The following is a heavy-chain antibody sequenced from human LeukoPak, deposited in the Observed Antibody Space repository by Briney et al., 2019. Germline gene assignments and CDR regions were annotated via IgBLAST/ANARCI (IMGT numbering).Heavy chain of an antibody. J-gene: IGHJ6*04. Sequence: SETLPLTCAVYGGSFSGYYWSWIRQPPGKGLEWIGEINHSGSTNYNPSLKSRVTISVDTSKNQFSLKLSSVTAADTAVYYCAKARRIVVVPAARVYGMDVWGKGTTVTVSS. D-gene: IGHD2-2*01. CDR1: GGSFSGYY. CDR3: AKARRIVVVPAARVYGMDV. V-gene: IGHV4-34*01. CDR2: INHSGST.